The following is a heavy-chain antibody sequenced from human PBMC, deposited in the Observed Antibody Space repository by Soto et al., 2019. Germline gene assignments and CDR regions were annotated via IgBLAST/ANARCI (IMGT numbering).Heavy chain of an antibody. Sequence: GASVKVSCKASGYTFTGYYMHWVRQAPGQGLEWMGWINPNSGGTNYAQKFQGRVTMTRDTSISAAYMELSRLRSDDTAVYYCARFDIVVVPAAIPAHYGMDVWGQGTTVTVSS. V-gene: IGHV1-2*02. CDR1: GYTFTGYY. CDR3: ARFDIVVVPAAIPAHYGMDV. J-gene: IGHJ6*02. D-gene: IGHD2-2*02. CDR2: INPNSGGT.